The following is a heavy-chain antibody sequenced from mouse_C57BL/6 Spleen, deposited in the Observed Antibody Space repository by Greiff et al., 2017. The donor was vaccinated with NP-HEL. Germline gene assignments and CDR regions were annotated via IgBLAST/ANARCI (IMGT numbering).Heavy chain of an antibody. J-gene: IGHJ2*01. CDR2: IYPGSGST. V-gene: IGHV1-55*01. Sequence: QVQLQQPGAELVKPGASVKMSCKASGYTFTSYWITWVKQRPGQGLEWIGDIYPGSGSTNYNEKFKSKATLTVDTSSSTAYMQLSSLTSEDSAVYYCARIYYGNRYFDYGGKGTTLTVSS. CDR3: ARIYYGNRYFDY. D-gene: IGHD2-1*01. CDR1: GYTFTSYW.